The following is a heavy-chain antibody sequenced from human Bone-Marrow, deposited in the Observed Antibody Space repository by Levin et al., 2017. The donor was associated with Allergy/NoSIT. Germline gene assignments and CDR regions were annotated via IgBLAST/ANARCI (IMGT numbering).Heavy chain of an antibody. CDR2: ISFDGTTT. CDR1: GFTFRFYP. V-gene: IGHV3-30*04. J-gene: IGHJ6*02. D-gene: IGHD3-3*01. Sequence: AGGSLRLSCVASGFTFRFYPMYWVRQAPGKGLEWVALISFDGTTTYYGDSVKGRFTISRDNSKNTVNLQMSSLRADDTAVYYCARDLAEGYYHFYGMDVWGQGTTVTVSS. CDR3: ARDLAEGYYHFYGMDV.